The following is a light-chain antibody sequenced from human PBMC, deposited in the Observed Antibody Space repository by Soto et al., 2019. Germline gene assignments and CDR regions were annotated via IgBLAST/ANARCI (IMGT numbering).Light chain of an antibody. CDR3: TSSAYSGSYV. J-gene: IGLJ1*01. V-gene: IGLV2-14*01. CDR1: SSDLAIYNY. CDR2: QVT. Sequence: QSALAQPASVSGSPGQSITISCTGASSDLAIYNYASWYQQQPGKAPKLMIYQVTNRPSGVSNRFSGSRSGNTASLTISGLKAEDEADYWCTSSAYSGSYVFGNGTKVTV.